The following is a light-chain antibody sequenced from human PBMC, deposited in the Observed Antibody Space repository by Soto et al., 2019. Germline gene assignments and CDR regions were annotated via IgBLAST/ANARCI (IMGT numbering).Light chain of an antibody. CDR1: QSVSSSS. CDR3: QQYGSSPQLT. V-gene: IGKV3-20*01. Sequence: VLTQSPGTLSLSPGERATLSCRASQSVSSSSLAWYQQKPGQAPRLLIYGASSRATGIPDRFSGSGSGTDFTLTISRLEPEDFAVYYWQQYGSSPQLTFGGGTKVEIK. J-gene: IGKJ4*01. CDR2: GAS.